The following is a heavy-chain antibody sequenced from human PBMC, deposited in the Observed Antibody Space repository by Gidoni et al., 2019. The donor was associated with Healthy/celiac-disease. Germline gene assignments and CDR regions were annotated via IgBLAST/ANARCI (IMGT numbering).Heavy chain of an antibody. V-gene: IGHV3-21*01. CDR2: SSSSSSYI. D-gene: IGHD3-3*01. CDR1: GSTLSSYS. CDR3: ARDRGRITIFGVVIMDAFDI. J-gene: IGHJ3*02. Sequence: EVQLVESGGGLVKPGGTLRLSGAASGSTLSSYSMNWVRQAPGKGLEWVSSSSSSSSYIYYADSVKGRFTISRDNAKNSLYLQMNSLRAEDTAVYYCARDRGRITIFGVVIMDAFDIWGQGTMVTVSS.